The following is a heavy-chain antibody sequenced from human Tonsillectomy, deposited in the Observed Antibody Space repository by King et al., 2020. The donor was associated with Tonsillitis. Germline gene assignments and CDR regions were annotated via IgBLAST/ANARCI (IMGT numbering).Heavy chain of an antibody. Sequence: VQLVESGGGVVQPGRSLRLSCAASGFTFSYYSMHWVRQAPGKGLEWVAVISYDGSSKYYAESVKGRYSISRDNSKNTLYLQMNGLRAEDTAVYYCAYDMVRIEFDPRGQGTLVTVSS. J-gene: IGHJ5*02. V-gene: IGHV3-30*04. CDR1: GFTFSYYS. CDR3: AYDMVRIEFDP. CDR2: ISYDGSSK. D-gene: IGHD3-10*01.